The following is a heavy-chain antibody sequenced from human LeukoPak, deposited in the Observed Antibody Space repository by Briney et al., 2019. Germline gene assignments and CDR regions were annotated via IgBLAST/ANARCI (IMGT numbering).Heavy chain of an antibody. V-gene: IGHV3-11*04. J-gene: IGHJ4*02. CDR2: ISSSGSTI. CDR1: GFTFSDYY. Sequence: GGSLRLSCAASGFTFSDYYMSWIRQAPGKGLEWVSYISSSGSTIYYADSVKGRFTISRDNAKNSLYLQMNSLRAEDTAVYYCASTYYDLVTGYSFFDYWGQGTLVTVSS. D-gene: IGHD3-9*01. CDR3: ASTYYDLVTGYSFFDY.